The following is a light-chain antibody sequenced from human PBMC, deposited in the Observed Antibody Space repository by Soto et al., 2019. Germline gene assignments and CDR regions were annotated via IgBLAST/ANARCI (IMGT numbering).Light chain of an antibody. Sequence: DIQMTQSPSTLSASVGDRVTITCRASQSISSWLAWYQQKPGKAPKLLIYDASSLESGVPSRFSGSGSGTAFTLTISSLQPDDFATYYCQQYNSYSRTWTFGQGTKVEIK. J-gene: IGKJ1*01. CDR2: DAS. V-gene: IGKV1-5*01. CDR1: QSISSW. CDR3: QQYNSYSRTWT.